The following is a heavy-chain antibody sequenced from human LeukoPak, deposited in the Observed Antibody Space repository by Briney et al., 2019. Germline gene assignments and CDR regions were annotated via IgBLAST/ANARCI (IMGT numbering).Heavy chain of an antibody. Sequence: PSETLSLTCTVSGGSISSGGYYWSWIRQHPGKGLEWIGYIYYSGSTYYNPSLKSRVAISVDTSKNQFSLKLSSVTAADTAVYYCARDALAYCGGDCFDYWGQGTLVTVSS. V-gene: IGHV4-31*03. CDR1: GGSISSGGYY. CDR3: ARDALAYCGGDCFDY. J-gene: IGHJ4*02. CDR2: IYYSGST. D-gene: IGHD2-21*01.